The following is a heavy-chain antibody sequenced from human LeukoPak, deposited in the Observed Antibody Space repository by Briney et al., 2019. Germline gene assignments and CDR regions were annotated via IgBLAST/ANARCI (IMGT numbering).Heavy chain of an antibody. CDR1: GGSISSYY. CDR3: AKGPDYDYVWGSYRLDY. D-gene: IGHD3-16*02. J-gene: IGHJ4*02. V-gene: IGHV4-59*01. CDR2: IHYTGRT. Sequence: SETLSLTXTVSGGSISSYYWSSIRQPPGKGLEWIGYIHYTGRTNYNPSLKSRVSISVDTSKNQFSLRLSSVTAADTAVYYCAKGPDYDYVWGSYRLDYWGQGTLVTVSS.